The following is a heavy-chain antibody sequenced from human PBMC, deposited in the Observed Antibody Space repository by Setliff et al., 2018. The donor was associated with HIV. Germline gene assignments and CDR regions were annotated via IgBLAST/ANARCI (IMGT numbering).Heavy chain of an antibody. J-gene: IGHJ6*02. D-gene: IGHD3-10*02. CDR3: ARMFGDQGYYYGMDV. Sequence: SETLSLTCDVSGFSISSRYYWGWIRQSPGKGLEWIGNIYHTGSSYYNPSLNDRATISLDTSKNQFSLKLNSVTAADTAVYYCARMFGDQGYYYGMDVWGQGTTVTVSS. V-gene: IGHV4-38-2*01. CDR1: GFSISSRYY. CDR2: IYHTGSS.